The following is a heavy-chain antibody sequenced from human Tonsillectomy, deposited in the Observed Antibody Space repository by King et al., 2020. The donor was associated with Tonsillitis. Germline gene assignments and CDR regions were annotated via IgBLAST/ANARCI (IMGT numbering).Heavy chain of an antibody. CDR2: SRNKANNYIT. J-gene: IGHJ3*01. CDR3: AREVSASAFDV. D-gene: IGHD2-21*02. CDR1: GFIFGDHY. Sequence: VQLVESGGGLVQPGGSLRLSCEASGFIFGDHYMDWVRQAPGKGLEWVGRSRNKANNYITEYAASVKGRFTISRDNSKNSVYLEMNSLKFEDTAVFYCAREVSASAFDVWGQGTLVTVPS. V-gene: IGHV3-72*01.